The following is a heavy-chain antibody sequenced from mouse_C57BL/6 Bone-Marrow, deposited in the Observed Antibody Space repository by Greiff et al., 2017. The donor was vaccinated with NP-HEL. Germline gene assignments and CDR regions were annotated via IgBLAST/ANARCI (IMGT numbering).Heavy chain of an antibody. CDR1: GFTFSSYA. CDR2: ISDGGSYT. D-gene: IGHD1-1*01. Sequence: EVMLVESGGGLVKPGGSLKLSCAASGFTFSSYALSWVRQTPEKRLEWVATISDGGSYTYYPDNVKGRFTISRDNAKNNLYLQMSHLKSEDTAMYYCARDRSHYYGSSNWYFDVWGTGTTVTVSS. CDR3: ARDRSHYYGSSNWYFDV. V-gene: IGHV5-4*01. J-gene: IGHJ1*03.